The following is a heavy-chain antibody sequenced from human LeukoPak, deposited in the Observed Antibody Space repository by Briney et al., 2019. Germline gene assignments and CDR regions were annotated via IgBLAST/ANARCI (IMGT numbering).Heavy chain of an antibody. J-gene: IGHJ1*01. D-gene: IGHD6-19*01. Sequence: PGGSLRLSCAASGFTFSSYGMHWVRQAPGKGLEWVAFIRYDGSNKYYADSVKGRFTISRDNSKNTLYLQMNSLRAEDTAVYYCPKVHWVAVAGNEYFQHWGQGTLVTVSS. CDR2: IRYDGSNK. V-gene: IGHV3-30*02. CDR3: PKVHWVAVAGNEYFQH. CDR1: GFTFSSYG.